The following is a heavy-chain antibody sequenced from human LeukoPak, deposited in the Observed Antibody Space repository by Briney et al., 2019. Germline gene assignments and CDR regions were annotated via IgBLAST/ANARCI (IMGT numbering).Heavy chain of an antibody. V-gene: IGHV4-34*01. CDR1: GGSFSGYY. D-gene: IGHD6-13*01. CDR3: ARGLKQQGYYYYYGMDV. CDR2: INHSGST. Sequence: SETLSLTCAVYGGSFSGYYWSWIRQPPGKGLEWIGEINHSGSTNYNPSLKSRVTISVDTSKNQFSLKLSSVTAADTAVYYCARGLKQQGYYYYYGMDVWGQGTTVTVSS. J-gene: IGHJ6*02.